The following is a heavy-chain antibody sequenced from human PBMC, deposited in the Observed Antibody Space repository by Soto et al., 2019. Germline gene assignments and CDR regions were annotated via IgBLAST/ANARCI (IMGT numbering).Heavy chain of an antibody. CDR3: LHISYNSQSPTSNFGY. V-gene: IGHV2-5*02. Sequence: QITLKESGPTLVKPTQTLTLTCTFSGFSLTSRGVGVGWIRQSPGKALEWLALIYWDDDKRYSPSLKSRLTIPKGTSINLVVLTMTNMGPVDTATSYALHISYNSQSPTSNFGYWGQGTLVTVSS. CDR2: IYWDDDK. J-gene: IGHJ4*02. D-gene: IGHD2-2*02. CDR1: GFSLTSRGVG.